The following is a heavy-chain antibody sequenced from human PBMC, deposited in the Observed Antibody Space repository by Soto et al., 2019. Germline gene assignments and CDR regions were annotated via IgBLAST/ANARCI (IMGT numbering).Heavy chain of an antibody. Sequence: GXGPTLVNPTQTLRLTCTFTGFSLSSSRVGVGWIRQPPEKALEWLGIIYWDDDKRYSPSLKSRLTITKDTSKNQVVLTMTNMDPVDTATYYCAHKFSPGPFDYWGQGALVTVSS. V-gene: IGHV2-5*02. J-gene: IGHJ4*02. CDR1: GFSLSSSRVG. CDR3: AHKFSPGPFDY. CDR2: IYWDDDK. D-gene: IGHD7-27*01.